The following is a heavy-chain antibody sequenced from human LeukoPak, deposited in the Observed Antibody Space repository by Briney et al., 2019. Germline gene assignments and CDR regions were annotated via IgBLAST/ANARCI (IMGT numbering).Heavy chain of an antibody. D-gene: IGHD6-19*01. V-gene: IGHV3-48*04. CDR2: ISSSSSTI. Sequence: GGSLRLSCAASGFTFSSYSMNWVRRAPGKGLEWVSYISSSSSTIYYADSVKGRFTISRDNAKNSLYLQMNSLRAEDTAVYYCAREAMSSGWYPNWFDPWGQGTLVTVSS. J-gene: IGHJ5*02. CDR3: AREAMSSGWYPNWFDP. CDR1: GFTFSSYS.